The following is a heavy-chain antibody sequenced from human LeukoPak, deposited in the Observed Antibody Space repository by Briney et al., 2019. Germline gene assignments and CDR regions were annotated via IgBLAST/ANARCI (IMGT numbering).Heavy chain of an antibody. CDR2: IRSKAYGGTT. CDR3: TRDVTVTFDD. CDR1: GFTFGDYA. D-gene: IGHD4-17*01. J-gene: IGHJ4*02. Sequence: GRSLRLSCTASGFTFGDYAMSWVRQAPGKGLKWVGFIRSKAYGGTTEYAASVKGRFTISRDDSKTIAYLQMNSLKTEDTAVYYCTRDVTVTFDDWGQGTLVTVSS. V-gene: IGHV3-49*04.